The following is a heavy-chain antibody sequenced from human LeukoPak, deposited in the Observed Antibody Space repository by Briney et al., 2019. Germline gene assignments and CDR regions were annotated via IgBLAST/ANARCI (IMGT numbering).Heavy chain of an antibody. J-gene: IGHJ4*02. CDR3: ARGEKTQAFWSGYGN. CDR2: IHCGGNT. CDR1: GASLSKFY. D-gene: IGHD3-3*01. V-gene: IGHV4-59*01. Sequence: SETLSLTCTVSGASLSKFYWSWIRQPPGKGLESIGYIHCGGNTRYDTSLESRFSMSVDTSKNQFSLLLRSVTAADTAVYYCARGEKTQAFWSGYGNWGQGNLVTVSS.